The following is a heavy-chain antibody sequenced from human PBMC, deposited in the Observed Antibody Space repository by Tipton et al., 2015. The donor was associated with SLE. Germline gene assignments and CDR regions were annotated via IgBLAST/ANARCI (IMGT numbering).Heavy chain of an antibody. CDR3: ARHGDGGAFDI. J-gene: IGHJ3*02. Sequence: TLSLTCTVSGDSISSYYWSWIRQPPGKGLEWIGYIYYSGTTNYNPSLESRVTISVDTSKNQFSLKLSSVTAADTAVFYWARHGDGGAFDIWGQGTMVTVSS. CDR2: IYYSGTT. D-gene: IGHD3-10*01. CDR1: GDSISSYY. V-gene: IGHV4-59*07.